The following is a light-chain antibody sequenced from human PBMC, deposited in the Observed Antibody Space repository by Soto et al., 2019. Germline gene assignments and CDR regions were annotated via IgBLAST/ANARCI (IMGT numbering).Light chain of an antibody. Sequence: QSVLTQPPSASGTPGQRVTISCSGSSSNIGTKTVNWYQQLPGTAPKLLIYSNNQRPSGVPDRFSGSKSGTSASLAISGLQSEVEADYYCAAWDDSRNGVVFGGGTKLTVL. CDR3: AAWDDSRNGVV. V-gene: IGLV1-44*01. J-gene: IGLJ2*01. CDR1: SSNIGTKT. CDR2: SNN.